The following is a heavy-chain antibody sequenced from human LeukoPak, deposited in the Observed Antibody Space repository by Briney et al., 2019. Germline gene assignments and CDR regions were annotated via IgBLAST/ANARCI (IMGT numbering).Heavy chain of an antibody. J-gene: IGHJ5*02. V-gene: IGHV4-38-2*02. CDR2: IYYSGST. CDR3: ARYPYSSSWYWFDP. Sequence: SETLSLTCTVSGYSISSGYYWGWIRQPPGKGLEWIGSIYYSGSTYYNPSLKSRVTISVDTSKNQFSLKLSSVTAADTAVYYCARYPYSSSWYWFDPWGQGTLVTVSS. CDR1: GYSISSGYY. D-gene: IGHD6-13*01.